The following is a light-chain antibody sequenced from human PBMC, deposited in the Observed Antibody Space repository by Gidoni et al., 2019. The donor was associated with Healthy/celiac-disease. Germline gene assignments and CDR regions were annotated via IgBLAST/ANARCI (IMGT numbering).Light chain of an antibody. Sequence: DSQMHQSPSPLSASVGDRVTITCRASQGISNYLAWYQQKPGKVPKLLIYAASTLQSGVPSRFSGSGSGTDFTLTISSLQPEDVATYYCQKCNSAPFTFGPGTKVDIK. V-gene: IGKV1-27*01. CDR1: QGISNY. CDR2: AAS. J-gene: IGKJ3*01. CDR3: QKCNSAPFT.